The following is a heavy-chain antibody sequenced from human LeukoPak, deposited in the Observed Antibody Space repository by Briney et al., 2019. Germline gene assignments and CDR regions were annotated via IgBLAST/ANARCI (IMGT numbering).Heavy chain of an antibody. D-gene: IGHD6-13*01. Sequence: PSETLSLTCAVYGGSFSGYYWSWIRQPPGKGLEWIGEINHSGSTNYNPSLKSRVTISVDTSKNQFSLKLNSVTAADTAVYYCARSKEYSPTWYGVLDPWGQGTLVTVSS. CDR3: ARSKEYSPTWYGVLDP. CDR1: GGSFSGYY. V-gene: IGHV4-34*01. CDR2: INHSGST. J-gene: IGHJ5*02.